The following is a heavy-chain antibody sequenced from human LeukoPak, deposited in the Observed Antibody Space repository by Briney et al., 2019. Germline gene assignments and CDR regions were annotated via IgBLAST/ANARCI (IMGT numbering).Heavy chain of an antibody. D-gene: IGHD3-22*01. CDR1: GFTFSSFA. CDR3: AKDLTRYYDSSGYYDY. Sequence: GGSLRLSCAASGFTFSSFAMNWVRQAPGKGLEWVSAISHSGGSTYYADSVKGRFTISRDNSKNTLYLQMNSLRAEDTAVYYCAKDLTRYYDSSGYYDYWGQGALVTVSS. CDR2: ISHSGGST. J-gene: IGHJ4*02. V-gene: IGHV3-23*01.